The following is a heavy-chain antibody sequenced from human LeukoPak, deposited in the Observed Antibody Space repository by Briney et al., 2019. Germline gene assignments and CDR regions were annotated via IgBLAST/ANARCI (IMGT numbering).Heavy chain of an antibody. V-gene: IGHV4-38-2*02. CDR1: GYSISSGYY. Sequence: SETLSLTCTVSGYSISSGYYWGWIRQPPGKGLEWIGTIYHSGNTHYNPSLKSRVTVSVDISADMSTTRVSLNLKSVTAADMAIYYCARGPGHSFKYWGQGTRVTVSS. J-gene: IGHJ4*02. D-gene: IGHD1-1*01. CDR3: ARGPGHSFKY. CDR2: IYHSGNT.